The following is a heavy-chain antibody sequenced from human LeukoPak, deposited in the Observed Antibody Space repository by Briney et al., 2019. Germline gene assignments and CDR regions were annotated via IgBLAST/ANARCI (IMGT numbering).Heavy chain of an antibody. CDR1: GYTFTGYY. D-gene: IGHD2-15*01. V-gene: IGHV1-2*02. CDR2: INPNSGGT. J-gene: IGHJ5*02. Sequence: ASVKVSCKASGYTFTGYYMHWVRQAPGQGLEWMGWINPNSGGTNYAQEFQGRVTMTRDTSISTAYMELSRLRSDDTAVYYCARDRGLVVAATWWFDPWGQGTLVTVSS. CDR3: ARDRGLVVAATWWFDP.